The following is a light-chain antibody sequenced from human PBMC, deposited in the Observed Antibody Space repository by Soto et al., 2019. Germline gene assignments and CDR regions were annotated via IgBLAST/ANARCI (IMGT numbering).Light chain of an antibody. V-gene: IGKV4-1*01. CDR1: QSILYSSNNKNY. CDR3: QQYNTSRT. J-gene: IGKJ4*01. Sequence: DLLLTVSLLSVAVSMGERATLNCKSSQSILYSSNNKNYLVWYQQKPGQPPKVLIYWASTRESGVPDRFSGSGSATKDTPPTISRLHADEAASYYQQQYNTSRTFGGGTKVDIK. CDR2: WAS.